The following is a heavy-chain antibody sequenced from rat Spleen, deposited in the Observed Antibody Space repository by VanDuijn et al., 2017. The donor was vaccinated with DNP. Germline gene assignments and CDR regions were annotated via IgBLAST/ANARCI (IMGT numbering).Heavy chain of an antibody. Sequence: EVQLVESGGGLVQPGRSLKLSCAASGFTFSNYGMAWVRQAPKKGLEWVATISTSGDTSYYRDSVKGRFTISRDNAKNTQYLQMDSLRSEDTATYYCARHGRRVFDYWGQGVMVTVSS. CDR3: ARHGRRVFDY. V-gene: IGHV5S13*01. CDR1: GFTFSNYG. CDR2: ISTSGDTS. J-gene: IGHJ2*01. D-gene: IGHD1-11*01.